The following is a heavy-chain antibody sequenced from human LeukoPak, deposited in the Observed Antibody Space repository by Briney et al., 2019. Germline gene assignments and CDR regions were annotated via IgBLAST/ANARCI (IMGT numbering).Heavy chain of an antibody. CDR1: GGSISSSSYY. D-gene: IGHD3-22*01. V-gene: IGHV4-39*01. CDR2: IHYSGST. J-gene: IGHJ4*02. Sequence: SETLSLTCAVSGGSISSSSYYWAWIRQPPGKGLEWIGSIHYSGSTYYNPSLKSRVTISVDTSKNEFSLKLSSVTAADTAVYYCARLYYYDSSLNWGQGTLVTVSP. CDR3: ARLYYYDSSLN.